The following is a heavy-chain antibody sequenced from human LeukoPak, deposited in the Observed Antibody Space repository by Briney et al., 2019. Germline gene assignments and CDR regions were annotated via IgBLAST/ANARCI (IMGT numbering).Heavy chain of an antibody. V-gene: IGHV4-34*01. Sequence: PSETLPLTCAVYGGSFSGYYWSWIRQPPGKGLEWIGEINHSGSTNYNPSLKSRVTISVDTSKNQFSLKLSSVTAADTAVYYCARGIGIGGYSYGPPFDYWGQGTLVTVSS. D-gene: IGHD5-18*01. J-gene: IGHJ4*02. CDR2: INHSGST. CDR1: GGSFSGYY. CDR3: ARGIGIGGYSYGPPFDY.